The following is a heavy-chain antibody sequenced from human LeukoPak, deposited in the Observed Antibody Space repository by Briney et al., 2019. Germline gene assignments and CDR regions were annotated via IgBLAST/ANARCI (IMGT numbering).Heavy chain of an antibody. D-gene: IGHD6-19*01. V-gene: IGHV3-23*01. CDR1: GFTFSTSA. CDR2: ISGSGDST. CDR3: AQEGPLGVAAT. Sequence: GGSLRLSCAASGFTFSTSAMSWVRQGPGKRLEWVSDISGSGDSTYYPDSVKGRVTISRDNSKNTLYLQVNSLRAEDTAVYYCAQEGPLGVAATWGQGTLVTVSS. J-gene: IGHJ4*02.